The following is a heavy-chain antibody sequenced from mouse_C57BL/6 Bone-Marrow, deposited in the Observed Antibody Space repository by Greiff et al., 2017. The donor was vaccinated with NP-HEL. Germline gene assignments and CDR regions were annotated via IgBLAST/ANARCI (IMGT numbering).Heavy chain of an antibody. CDR1: GFTFSDYY. Sequence: EVQLVESGGGLVQPGGSLKLSCAASGFTFSDYYMYWVRQTPEKRLEWVAYISNGGGSPYYPDTVKGRFTISRDNATNTLYLQMSRLKSEDTAMYYCARQGNYGPYYYAMDYWGQGTSVTVSS. J-gene: IGHJ4*01. D-gene: IGHD1-1*01. CDR3: ARQGNYGPYYYAMDY. V-gene: IGHV5-12*01. CDR2: ISNGGGSP.